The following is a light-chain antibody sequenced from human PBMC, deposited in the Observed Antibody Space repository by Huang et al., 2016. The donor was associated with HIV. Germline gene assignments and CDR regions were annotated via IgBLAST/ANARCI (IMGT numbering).Light chain of an antibody. CDR1: QDIGTY. Sequence: DIQMTQSPSFLSASVGDSVTITCRTSQDIGTYMNWYRQRPGKAPDLLIHGSSTLPRVFPSRFSGGGSGTEFTLPINGLQPEDFAIYHCHQSYTISSFGRGTRLDTK. CDR3: HQSYTISS. CDR2: GSS. J-gene: IGKJ5*01. V-gene: IGKV1-39*01.